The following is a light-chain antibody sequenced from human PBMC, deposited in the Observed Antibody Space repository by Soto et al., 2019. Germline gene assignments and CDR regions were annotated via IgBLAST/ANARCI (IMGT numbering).Light chain of an antibody. CDR2: DAS. V-gene: IGKV3-11*01. Sequence: EIVLTQSPVTLSLSPGERATLSCRASQSVTTFLAWYQQKPGQPPRLLIYDASKRATGIPARFSGSGSGTDFPLTISSLEPEDFAVYYCQQRTNWPLTFGGGTKVEIK. CDR1: QSVTTF. CDR3: QQRTNWPLT. J-gene: IGKJ4*01.